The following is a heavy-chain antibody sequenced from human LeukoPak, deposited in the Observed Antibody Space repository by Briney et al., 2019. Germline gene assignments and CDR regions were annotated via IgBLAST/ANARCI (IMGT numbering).Heavy chain of an antibody. CDR2: IYSGGNT. J-gene: IGHJ3*02. CDR3: ARSRYLDWGGAFDM. CDR1: GFTVSSNY. Sequence: GGSLRLSSAASGFTVSSNYMTWVRQAPGKGLEWVSVIYSGGNTYYADSVKGRFTISRDDSKNTVYLQLNSLRGEDTAIYYCARSRYLDWGGAFDMWGQGTMVTVSS. V-gene: IGHV3-66*01. D-gene: IGHD3-9*01.